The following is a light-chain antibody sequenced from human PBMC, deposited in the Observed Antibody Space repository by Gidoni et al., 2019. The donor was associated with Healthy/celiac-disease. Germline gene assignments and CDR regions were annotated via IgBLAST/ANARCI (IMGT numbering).Light chain of an antibody. CDR3: QQYGSSPWT. J-gene: IGKJ1*01. CDR2: GAS. CDR1: QSVSSSY. V-gene: IGKV3-20*01. Sequence: DIVLTPSPGTLSLSPGERATLSCRASQSVSSSYLAWYQQKPGQAPRLLIHGASCRATGIPDRISGSGAGTEFIITISRLEHEDFAVYYYQQYGSSPWTFGEGTKVEIK.